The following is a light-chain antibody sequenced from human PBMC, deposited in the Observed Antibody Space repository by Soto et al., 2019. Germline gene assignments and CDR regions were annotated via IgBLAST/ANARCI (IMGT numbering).Light chain of an antibody. CDR3: QQYNTYPHT. J-gene: IGKJ2*01. V-gene: IGKV1-16*02. CDR1: QDINNY. Sequence: DVQMTQSPSSLSASVGDRVTITCRASQDINNYLTWFQQKPGMAPKALIYAASSLHSGVPSKFSGSASGTDFTLTISSLQPEEFATYYCQQYNTYPHTFGQGTKLEIK. CDR2: AAS.